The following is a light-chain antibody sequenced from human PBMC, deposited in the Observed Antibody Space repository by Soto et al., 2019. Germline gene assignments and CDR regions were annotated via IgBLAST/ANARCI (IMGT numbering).Light chain of an antibody. CDR2: AAS. CDR1: QGISSY. J-gene: IGKJ1*01. Sequence: IQLTQSPSSLSASVGDRVTITCRASQGISSYLAWYQQKPGKAPKLLISAASTLLGGLPSRFGGSGSGTDFTLTISSLQPEDFATYYCQQVKSYPWTFGQGTKVEIK. CDR3: QQVKSYPWT. V-gene: IGKV1-9*01.